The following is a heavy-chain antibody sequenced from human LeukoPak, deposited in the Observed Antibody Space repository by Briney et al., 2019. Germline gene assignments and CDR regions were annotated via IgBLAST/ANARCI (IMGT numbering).Heavy chain of an antibody. CDR3: IRERFGDYAEN. Sequence: PGGSLRLSCAASGSYWMHWVRQAPGKGLVWVSHINSDGSWTSYADSVKGRFTISKDNAKNTVYLQMNNLRAEDTAIYYCIRERFGDYAENWGQGTLVTVSS. V-gene: IGHV3-74*01. J-gene: IGHJ4*02. CDR1: GSYW. CDR2: INSDGSWT. D-gene: IGHD4-17*01.